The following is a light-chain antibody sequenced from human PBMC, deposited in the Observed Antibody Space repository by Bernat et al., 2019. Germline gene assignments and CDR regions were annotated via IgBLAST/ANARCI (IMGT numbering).Light chain of an antibody. V-gene: IGKV1D-43*01. CDR1: QGISSY. J-gene: IGKJ3*01. Sequence: AIRMTQSPFSLSASVGDRVTITCWASQGISSYLAWYQQKPAKAPKLFIYDASSLQSGVPSRFSGSGSGTDYTLTISSLQPEDFATYYCQQYYSTPRTFGPGTKVDIK. CDR2: DAS. CDR3: QQYYSTPRT.